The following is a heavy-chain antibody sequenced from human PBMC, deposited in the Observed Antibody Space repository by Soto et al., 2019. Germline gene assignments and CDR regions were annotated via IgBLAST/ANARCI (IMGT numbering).Heavy chain of an antibody. J-gene: IGHJ6*03. V-gene: IGHV3-72*01. CDR1: EFTFSNYA. Sequence: PGGSLRLSCVASEFTFSNYAMNWVRQAPGEGPEWVGRTRNKANSYTTEYAASVKGRFTISRDDSKNSLYLQMNSLKTEDTAVYYCARESRYVLMVYAISYYYYYMDVWGKGTTVTVSS. D-gene: IGHD2-8*01. CDR3: ARESRYVLMVYAISYYYYYMDV. CDR2: TRNKANSYTT.